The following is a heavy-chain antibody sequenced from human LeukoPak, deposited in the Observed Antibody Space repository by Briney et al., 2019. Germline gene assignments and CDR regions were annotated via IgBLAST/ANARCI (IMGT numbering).Heavy chain of an antibody. Sequence: GGSLRLSCAVSGFTFSSYTMHWVRQAPMKGLEWVSSISTSATYTYYADSVKGRFSVSRDNAKNSLYLQMNSLRAEDTAVYFCARDLEDYNNYGEMTIWGQGTLVTVSS. CDR3: ARDLEDYNNYGEMTI. CDR1: GFTFSSYT. V-gene: IGHV3-21*01. J-gene: IGHJ4*02. D-gene: IGHD4-11*01. CDR2: ISTSATYT.